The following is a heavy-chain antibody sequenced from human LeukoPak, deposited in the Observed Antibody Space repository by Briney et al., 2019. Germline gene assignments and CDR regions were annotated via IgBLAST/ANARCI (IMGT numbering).Heavy chain of an antibody. D-gene: IGHD6-6*01. CDR2: IYISGST. Sequence: PSETLSLTCSVSGVSINDHYWTWVRQPAGRGLEWIGHIYISGSTDYNPSLKSRVTLSVDMSKNQSSLRLTSVTAADTAVYYCGGSSSGGGGFDYWGQGTLVTVSS. V-gene: IGHV4-4*07. CDR1: GVSINDHY. J-gene: IGHJ4*02. CDR3: GGSSSGGGGFDY.